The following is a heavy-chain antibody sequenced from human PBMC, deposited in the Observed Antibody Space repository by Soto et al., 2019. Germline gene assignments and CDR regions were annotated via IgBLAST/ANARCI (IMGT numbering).Heavy chain of an antibody. CDR3: AGTVHYYDSSGEYGMDV. D-gene: IGHD3-22*01. J-gene: IGHJ6*02. Sequence: SETLSLTSAVYGGSFSGYYWSWIREPPGKGLEWIGEINHSGSTNYNPSLKSRVTISVDTSKNQFSLKLSSVTAADTAVYYCAGTVHYYDSSGEYGMDVWGQGTTVTVSS. V-gene: IGHV4-34*01. CDR1: GGSFSGYY. CDR2: INHSGST.